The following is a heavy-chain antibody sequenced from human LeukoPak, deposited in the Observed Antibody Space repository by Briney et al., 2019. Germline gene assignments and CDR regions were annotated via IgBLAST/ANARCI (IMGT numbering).Heavy chain of an antibody. CDR3: ATEGFTYGYHGIDS. CDR1: GFTFSSYE. V-gene: IGHV3-15*01. CDR2: IKARTNGGTA. Sequence: AGGSLRLSCAASGFTFSSYEMNWVRRAPGKGLEWVGRIKARTNGGTADYTPPVKGRFTISRDDSKNTLYLQMNSLKSDDTAVYYCATEGFTYGYHGIDSWGQGTIVTVSS. D-gene: IGHD5-18*01. J-gene: IGHJ3*02.